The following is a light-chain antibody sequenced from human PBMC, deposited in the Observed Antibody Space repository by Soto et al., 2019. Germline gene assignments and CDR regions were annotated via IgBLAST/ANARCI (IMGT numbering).Light chain of an antibody. Sequence: QSALTQPPSASGSPGQSVTISCTGTSSDVGGYDYVSWYQQDSGKAPKLMIYEVSKWPSGVPNRFSGSKSGNTASLTVSGLQAEDEADYYCSSYAGSNNFVFGGGTKLTVL. CDR3: SSYAGSNNFV. J-gene: IGLJ2*01. CDR2: EVS. V-gene: IGLV2-8*01. CDR1: SSDVGGYDY.